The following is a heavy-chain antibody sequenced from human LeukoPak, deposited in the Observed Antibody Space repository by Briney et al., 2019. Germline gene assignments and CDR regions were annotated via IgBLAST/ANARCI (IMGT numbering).Heavy chain of an antibody. D-gene: IGHD4-17*01. V-gene: IGHV4-39*01. J-gene: IGHJ2*01. CDR2: IFYSGRT. CDR1: GGSLSSSSYY. CDR3: ARPATVTTSFWYFDL. Sequence: PPETLSLTCTLSGGSLSSSSYYWGWIRQPPGKWLEWIVSIFYSGRTYYNPSLKSRVTISVDTYKNQFSLNLSSVTAADTAVYYCARPATVTTSFWYFDLWGRGTLVTVSS.